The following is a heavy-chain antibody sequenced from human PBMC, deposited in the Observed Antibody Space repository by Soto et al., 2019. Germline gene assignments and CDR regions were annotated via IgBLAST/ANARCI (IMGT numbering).Heavy chain of an antibody. CDR3: ARGWFGPDV. D-gene: IGHD3-10*01. Sequence: EVQLVESGGGLVQPGGSLRLSCAASGFTFSGRSMRWVRQAPGKGLVWVSGIDNAGTDSTYADSVKGRFTSSRDNAKNTLYLQMNSLRVEDTAVYYCARGWFGPDVWGKGTTVTVSS. J-gene: IGHJ6*04. V-gene: IGHV3-74*01. CDR1: GFTFSGRS. CDR2: IDNAGTDS.